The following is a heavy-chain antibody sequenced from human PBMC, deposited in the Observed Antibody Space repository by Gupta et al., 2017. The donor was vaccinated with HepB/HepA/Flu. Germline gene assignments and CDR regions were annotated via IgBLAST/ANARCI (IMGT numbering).Heavy chain of an antibody. J-gene: IGHJ4*02. CDR1: GGSISTGIYY. D-gene: IGHD1-26*01. CDR3: ARHAIVGATRYFDY. V-gene: IGHV4-39*01. CDR2: IYYSGST. Sequence: QLQLQESGPGLVKPSETLSLTCTVSGGSISTGIYYWGWIRQPPGKGLEWIGRIYYSGSTYYNPSLKSRATVSVDTSKKQFYLKLSSVTATDTSLYFCARHAIVGATRYFDYWGQGTLVTVSS.